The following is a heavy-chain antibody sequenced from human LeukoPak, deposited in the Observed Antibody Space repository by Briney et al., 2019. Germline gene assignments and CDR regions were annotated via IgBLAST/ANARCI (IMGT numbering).Heavy chain of an antibody. CDR2: ISGSGGST. J-gene: IGHJ6*03. Sequence: TGGSLRLSCAASGFTFSSYAMSWVRQAPGRGLEWVSAISGSGGSTYYADSVKGRFTISRDNSKNTLYLQMNSLRAVDTAVYYCAREVLEGSGSYLSSYYYYYMDVWGKGTTVTISS. V-gene: IGHV3-23*01. CDR1: GFTFSSYA. D-gene: IGHD3-10*01. CDR3: AREVLEGSGSYLSSYYYYYMDV.